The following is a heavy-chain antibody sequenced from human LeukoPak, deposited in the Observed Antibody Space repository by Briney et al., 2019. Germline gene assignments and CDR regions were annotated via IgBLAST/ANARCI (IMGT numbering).Heavy chain of an antibody. J-gene: IGHJ6*02. D-gene: IGHD6-6*01. CDR1: GFTFSSYE. V-gene: IGHV3-48*03. CDR3: ARKYRNYYGMDV. Sequence: GGSLSLSCAASGFTFSSYEMNWVRQAQGKGLEWVSYISSSGSTIYYADSVKGRFTICRDNAKNSLYQQTNSLRAEDTAVYYCARKYRNYYGMDVWGQGTTVTVSS. CDR2: ISSSGSTI.